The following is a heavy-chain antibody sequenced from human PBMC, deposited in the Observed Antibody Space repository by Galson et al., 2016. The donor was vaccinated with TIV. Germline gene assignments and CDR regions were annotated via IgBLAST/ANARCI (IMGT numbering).Heavy chain of an antibody. J-gene: IGHJ6*02. Sequence: SLRLSCAASGFTFNTYYMHWVRQAPGKGLEWVAVIWFDGSEKYYADSLRGRFTISRDNSKNALYLQINSLRAEDTAVYYCARESLVVERAYYYYSGLDVWGQGTTVTVSS. V-gene: IGHV3-33*01. D-gene: IGHD2-21*01. CDR1: GFTFNTYY. CDR2: IWFDGSEK. CDR3: ARESLVVERAYYYYSGLDV.